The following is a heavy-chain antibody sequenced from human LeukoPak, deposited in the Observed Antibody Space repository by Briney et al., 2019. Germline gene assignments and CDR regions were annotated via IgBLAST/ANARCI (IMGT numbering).Heavy chain of an antibody. CDR3: ARVESSGRYVFDY. CDR2: TYYRSKWYN. D-gene: IGHD6-19*01. Sequence: SQTLSLTCAISGDSVSSNSATWNWIRQSPSRGLGWLGRTYYRSKWYNDYAVSVKSRIIINPDTSKNQFSLQLSSVTPEDTAVYYCARVESSGRYVFDYWGQGTLVTVSS. J-gene: IGHJ4*02. V-gene: IGHV6-1*01. CDR1: GDSVSSNSAT.